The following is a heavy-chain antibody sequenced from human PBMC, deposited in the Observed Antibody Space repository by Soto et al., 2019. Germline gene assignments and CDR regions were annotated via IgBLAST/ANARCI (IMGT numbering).Heavy chain of an antibody. V-gene: IGHV3-53*01. CDR2: IYSGGST. CDR1: GFTVSSNY. J-gene: IGHJ4*02. Sequence: GGSVRLSCAASGFTVSSNYMSWVRQAPGKGLEWVSVIYSGGSTYYADSVKGRFTISRDNSKNTLYLQMNSLRAEDTAVYYCARDSGSYFPPYFDYWGQGTLVTVSS. CDR3: ARDSGSYFPPYFDY. D-gene: IGHD1-26*01.